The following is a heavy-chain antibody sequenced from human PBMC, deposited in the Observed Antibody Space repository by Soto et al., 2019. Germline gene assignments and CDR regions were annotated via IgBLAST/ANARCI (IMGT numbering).Heavy chain of an antibody. CDR2: IIPIFGTA. CDR1: GGTFSSYA. D-gene: IGHD6-19*01. CDR3: ARAKFGIGIAVTRYYYGMDF. J-gene: IGHJ6*02. V-gene: IGHV1-69*06. Sequence: QVQLVQSGAEVKKPGSSVQVSCKASGGTFSSYAISWVRQAPGQWLEWLGGIIPIFGTANYAQKFQGRVTITADKSASTAYMELSSLRSEDTAVYYCARAKFGIGIAVTRYYYGMDFWGQGTTVTVSS.